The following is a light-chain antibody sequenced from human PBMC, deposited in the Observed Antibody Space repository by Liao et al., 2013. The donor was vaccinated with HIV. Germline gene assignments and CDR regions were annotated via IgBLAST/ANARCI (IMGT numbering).Light chain of an antibody. J-gene: IGLJ3*02. V-gene: IGLV3-21*01. Sequence: SYVLTQPPSVSVAPEETATITCGGDNIGRKTVHWYQQKPGQAPHLVISYDNDRPSGIPARFSGSNSGNTATLTISRVEAGDEADYYCQVWESSTDWVFGGGTSLTVL. CDR2: YDN. CDR1: NIGRKT. CDR3: QVWESSTDWV.